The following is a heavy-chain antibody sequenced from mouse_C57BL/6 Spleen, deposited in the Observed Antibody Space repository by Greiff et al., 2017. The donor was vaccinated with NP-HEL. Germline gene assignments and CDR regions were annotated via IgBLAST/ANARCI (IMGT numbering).Heavy chain of an antibody. V-gene: IGHV1-4*01. CDR2: INPSSGYT. J-gene: IGHJ3*01. CDR1: GYTFTSYT. D-gene: IGHD1-1*01. Sequence: VKLVESGAELARPGASVKMSCKASGYTFTSYTMHWVKQRPGQGLEWIGYINPSSGYTKYNQKFKDKATLTADKSSSTAYMQLSSLTSEDSAVYYCARWGYGSSPFAYWGKGTLVTVSA. CDR3: ARWGYGSSPFAY.